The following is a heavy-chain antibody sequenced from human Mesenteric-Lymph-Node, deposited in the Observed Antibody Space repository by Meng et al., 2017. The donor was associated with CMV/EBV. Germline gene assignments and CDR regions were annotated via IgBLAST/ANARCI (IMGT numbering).Heavy chain of an antibody. Sequence: GESLKISCAASGFTFTIYAMNWVRLAPGKGLEWVSGVSGSGDSTYYVDSVKGRFTISRVNSKNTLYLQMNSLRVGDTAVYYCTRQSAAFDYWGRGTLVTVSS. J-gene: IGHJ4*02. CDR1: GFTFTIYA. D-gene: IGHD6-25*01. CDR3: TRQSAAFDY. V-gene: IGHV3-23*01. CDR2: VSGSGDST.